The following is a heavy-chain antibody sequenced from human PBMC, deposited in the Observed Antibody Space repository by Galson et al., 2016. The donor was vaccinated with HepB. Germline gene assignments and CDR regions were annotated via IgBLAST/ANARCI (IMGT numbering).Heavy chain of an antibody. CDR3: ARDDFGDSIDY. CDR2: IRYDGSNK. CDR1: GFIFRSYG. Sequence: SLRLSCAASGFIFRSYGMHWVRQAPGKGLEWVAVIRYDGSNKYYADSVKGRFTISRDNSKNTLYVQMNSLRAEDTAVYYCARDDFGDSIDYGGQGTLVTVSS. J-gene: IGHJ4*02. D-gene: IGHD4-17*01. V-gene: IGHV3-33*01.